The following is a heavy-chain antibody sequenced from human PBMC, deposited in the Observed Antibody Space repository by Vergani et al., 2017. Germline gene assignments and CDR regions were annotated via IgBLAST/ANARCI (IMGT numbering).Heavy chain of an antibody. J-gene: IGHJ5*02. CDR2: MNPNSGNT. D-gene: IGHD2-2*02. CDR1: GYTFTSYD. V-gene: IGHV1-8*01. CDR3: ARRIKGVPAAIGVEDWFDP. Sequence: QVQLVQSGAEVKKPGASVKVSCKASGYTFTSYDINWVRQATGQGLEWMGWMNPNSGNTGYAQKFQGRVTMTRNTSISTAYMELSSLRSEDTAVYYCARRIKGVPAAIGVEDWFDPWGQGTLVTVSS.